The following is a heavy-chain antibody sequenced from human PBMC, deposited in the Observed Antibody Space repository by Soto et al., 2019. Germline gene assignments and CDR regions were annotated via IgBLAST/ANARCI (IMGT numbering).Heavy chain of an antibody. J-gene: IGHJ3*02. D-gene: IGHD3-10*01. CDR2: ISSSSSYT. CDR1: GFTFSSYS. V-gene: IGHV3-48*04. Sequence: EVQLVESGGGLVQPGGSLRLSCAASGFTFSSYSMNWVRQAPGKGLEWVSYISSSSSYTNYADSVKGRFTISRDNAKNSLYLQMNSLRAEDTAVYYCARDTGGAFDIWGQGTMVTVSS. CDR3: ARDTGGAFDI.